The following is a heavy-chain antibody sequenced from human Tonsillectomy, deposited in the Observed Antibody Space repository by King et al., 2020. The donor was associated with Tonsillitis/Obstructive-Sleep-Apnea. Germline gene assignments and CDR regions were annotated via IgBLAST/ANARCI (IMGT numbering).Heavy chain of an antibody. CDR3: APLPGSSTVFDY. D-gene: IGHD2-2*01. V-gene: IGHV3-48*03. CDR2: ISSSGSTI. CDR1: GFTFSSYE. Sequence: VQLVESGGGLVQPGGSLRLSCAASGFTFSSYEMNWVRQAPGKGLEWVSYISSSGSTIYYADSVKGRFTNSRDNAKNSLYLQMNSLRAEDTAVYYCAPLPGSSTVFDYWGQGTLVTVSS. J-gene: IGHJ4*02.